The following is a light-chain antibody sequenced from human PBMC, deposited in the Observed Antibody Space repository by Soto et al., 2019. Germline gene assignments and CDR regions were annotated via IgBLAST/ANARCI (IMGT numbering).Light chain of an antibody. J-gene: IGKJ1*01. CDR3: QQYNGYWT. CDR2: EAS. CDR1: QSISDS. Sequence: DIQMTQSPSTLSASVGDRVTITCRASQSISDSLAWYQQKPGQAPKLLIYEASTLKSGVPSRFSGSSSGTEYTLTISSLQAGDFAVYYCQQYNGYWTVGQGTKVEI. V-gene: IGKV1-5*03.